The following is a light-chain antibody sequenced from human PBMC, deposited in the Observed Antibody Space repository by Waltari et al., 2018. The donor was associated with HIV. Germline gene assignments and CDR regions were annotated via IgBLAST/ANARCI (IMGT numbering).Light chain of an antibody. J-gene: IGKJ5*01. CDR1: QSLLHSDGKTY. CDR3: MQKLQMPSIT. CDR2: EVS. Sequence: IVMRRASLSLTVSPGQPASIFCKSSQSLLHSDGKTYLYWYFQKPGHPPKIMIYEVSKRFAGVPARFSGSGSGREFTRTISRVETEDVGIYYCMQKLQMPSITFGQGTRLEIK. V-gene: IGKV2D-29*01.